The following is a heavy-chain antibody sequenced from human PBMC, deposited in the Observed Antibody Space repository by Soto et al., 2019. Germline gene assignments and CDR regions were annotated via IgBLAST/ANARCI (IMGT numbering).Heavy chain of an antibody. CDR1: GGSFSGYY. V-gene: IGHV4-34*01. CDR2: INHSGST. J-gene: IGHJ4*02. CDR3: ARSSLNRYFHY. Sequence: SETLSLTCAVYGGSFSGYYWSWIRQPPGKGLEWIGEINHSGSTNYNPSLKSRVTISVDTSKNQFSLKLSSVTAADTAVYYCARSSLNRYFHYWGQGTLVTVSS.